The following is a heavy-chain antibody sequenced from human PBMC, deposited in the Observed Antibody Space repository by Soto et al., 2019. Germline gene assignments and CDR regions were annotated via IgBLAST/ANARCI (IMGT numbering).Heavy chain of an antibody. CDR1: VGSINNYY. V-gene: IGHV4-59*01. Sequence: PWETLSLTCTFSVGSINNYYWTCIRQPPGKRLEWIGAIYYTGSTTYNPSLRSRVTFSVDTSKNQFSLSLTSVTAADTAVYFCAKVVHGGHLEYWGQGTLVTVSS. CDR2: IYYTGST. D-gene: IGHD6-25*01. CDR3: AKVVHGGHLEY. J-gene: IGHJ4*02.